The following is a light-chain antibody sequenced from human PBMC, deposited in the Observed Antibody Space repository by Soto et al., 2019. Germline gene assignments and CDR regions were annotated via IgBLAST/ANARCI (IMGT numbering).Light chain of an antibody. Sequence: AIQMTQSPSSLSASVGDRATITCRASRDIGNDLGWYQQKPGKAPKHLIFAASNLQSGVPSRFSGGGSGTDFTLTISSLQADDFATYYCLQHFNFSWTFGQGTKVE. CDR3: LQHFNFSWT. CDR1: RDIGND. J-gene: IGKJ1*01. CDR2: AAS. V-gene: IGKV1-6*01.